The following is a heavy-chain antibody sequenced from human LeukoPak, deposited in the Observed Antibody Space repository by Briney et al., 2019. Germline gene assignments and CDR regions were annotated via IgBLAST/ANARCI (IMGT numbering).Heavy chain of an antibody. J-gene: IGHJ5*02. CDR2: ISYDGSNK. V-gene: IGHV3-30-3*01. CDR3: TLVPPNP. CDR1: GFTFSSYA. Sequence: GSLRLSCAASGFTFSSYAVHWVRQAPGKGLEWVAVISYDGSNKYYADSVKGRFTISRDNSKNTLYLQMNSLRAEDTAVYYCTLVPPNPWGQGTLVTVSS. D-gene: IGHD2-2*01.